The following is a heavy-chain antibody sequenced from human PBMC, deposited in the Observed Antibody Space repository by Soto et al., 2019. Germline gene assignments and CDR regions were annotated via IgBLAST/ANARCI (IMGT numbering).Heavy chain of an antibody. J-gene: IGHJ6*02. V-gene: IGHV1-46*01. CDR1: GYTFTSYY. D-gene: IGHD3-3*01. CDR2: INPSGGST. Sequence: ASVKVSCKASGYTFTSYYMHWVRQAPGQGLEWMGIINPSGGSTSYAQKFQGRVTMTRDTSTSAVYMELSSLRSEDTAVYYCARDLRFFEWLSTADYYYYYYAMDVWGQGTTVTVSS. CDR3: ARDLRFFEWLSTADYYYYYYAMDV.